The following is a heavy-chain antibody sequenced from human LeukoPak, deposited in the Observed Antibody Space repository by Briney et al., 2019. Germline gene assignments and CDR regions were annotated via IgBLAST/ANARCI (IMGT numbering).Heavy chain of an antibody. V-gene: IGHV4-34*01. CDR1: GGSFSGYY. J-gene: IGHJ5*02. Sequence: PSETLSLTCAVYGGSFSGYYWSWVRQPPGKGLEWIGEINHSGSNNYNPSLKSRVTISVDTSKKQFSLKLGSVTAAYTGVYYSARHGHYNNYYARPLNWFDPWGQGTLVTVSS. D-gene: IGHD3-3*01. CDR3: ARHGHYNNYYARPLNWFDP. CDR2: INHSGSN.